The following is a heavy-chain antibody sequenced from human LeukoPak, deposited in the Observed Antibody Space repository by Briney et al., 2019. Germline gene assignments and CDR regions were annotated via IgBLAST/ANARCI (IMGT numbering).Heavy chain of an antibody. CDR2: ISAYNGNT. Sequence: GASVKVSCKASGYTFTSYGISWVRRAPGQGLEWMGWISAYNGNTNYAQKPQGRVTMTTDTSTSTAYMELRSLRSDDTAVYYCAREDSSGWAFDYWGQGTLVTVSS. CDR3: AREDSSGWAFDY. J-gene: IGHJ4*02. D-gene: IGHD6-19*01. V-gene: IGHV1-18*01. CDR1: GYTFTSYG.